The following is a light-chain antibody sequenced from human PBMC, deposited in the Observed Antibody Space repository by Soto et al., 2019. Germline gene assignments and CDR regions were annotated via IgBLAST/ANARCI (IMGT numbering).Light chain of an antibody. CDR1: SNDVGGYKY. J-gene: IGLJ1*01. V-gene: IGLV2-14*01. CDR3: SSYTSINTGV. Sequence: QSVLTQPASVSGSPGQSITISCTGSSNDVGGYKYVSWYQQHPGKAPKLMIYEVSNRPSGVSNRFSGSKSGNTASLTISGLQAEDEDDYYCSSYTSINTGVFGTGTKLTVL. CDR2: EVS.